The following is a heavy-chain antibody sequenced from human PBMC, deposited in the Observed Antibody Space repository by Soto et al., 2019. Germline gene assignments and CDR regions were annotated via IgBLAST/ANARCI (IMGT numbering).Heavy chain of an antibody. CDR2: IHYSGST. D-gene: IGHD1-1*01. CDR3: ARALGIQTTAFDI. CDR1: GGFIGSGDYY. Sequence: QVQLQESGPGLVKSSQTLSLTCFVSGGFIGSGDYYWSWIRQPPGKGLEWTGCIHYSGSTHYSPSLKSRATLSVDTSKNQFSLKLSSVTAADTAVYYSARALGIQTTAFDIWGQGTMVTVSS. V-gene: IGHV4-30-4*01. J-gene: IGHJ3*02.